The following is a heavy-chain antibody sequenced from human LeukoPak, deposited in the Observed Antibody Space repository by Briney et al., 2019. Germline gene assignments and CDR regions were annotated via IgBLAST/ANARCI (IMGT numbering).Heavy chain of an antibody. D-gene: IGHD4-23*01. J-gene: IGHJ4*02. CDR1: GFIFNNYA. CDR3: AKDDSYGGNSNFDY. Sequence: PGRSLRLSCAGSGFIFNNYAMHWVRQAPGKGLEWVSGISWNSGSIDYADSVKGRFTISRDNAKNSLYLQMNSLRAEDTALYYCAKDDSYGGNSNFDYWGQGTLVTVSS. CDR2: ISWNSGSI. V-gene: IGHV3-9*01.